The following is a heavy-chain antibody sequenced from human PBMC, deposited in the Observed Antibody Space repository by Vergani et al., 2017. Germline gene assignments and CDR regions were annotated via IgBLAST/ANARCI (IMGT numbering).Heavy chain of an antibody. J-gene: IGHJ4*02. V-gene: IGHV3-53*01. CDR1: GFTVSSNY. D-gene: IGHD4/OR15-4a*01. Sequence: EVQLVESGGGLIKPGGSLRLSCAASGFTVSSNYMTWVRQAPGKGLEWVSVIYSGGGTYYADSVKGRFTFSRDISKNTLYLQMNSLRVEDTAVYYCARVDYPQGKFDYWGQGTLVTVS. CDR2: IYSGGGT. CDR3: ARVDYPQGKFDY.